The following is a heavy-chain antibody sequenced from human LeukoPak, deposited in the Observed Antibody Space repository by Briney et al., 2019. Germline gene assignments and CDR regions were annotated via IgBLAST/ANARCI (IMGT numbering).Heavy chain of an antibody. CDR2: IYYSGST. CDR1: GGSISSYY. J-gene: IGHJ6*02. V-gene: IGHV4-59*08. CDR3: ARVHYYDSSGYVPHYYYGMDV. Sequence: SETLSLTCIVSGGSISSYYWSWIRQPPGKGLEWIGYIYYSGSTNYNPSLKSRVTISVDTSKNQFSLKLSSVTAADTAVYYCARVHYYDSSGYVPHYYYGMDVWGQGTTVTVSS. D-gene: IGHD3-22*01.